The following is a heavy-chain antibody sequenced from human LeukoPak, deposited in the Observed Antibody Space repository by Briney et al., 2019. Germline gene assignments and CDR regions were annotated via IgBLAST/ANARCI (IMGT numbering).Heavy chain of an antibody. V-gene: IGHV3-30*12. J-gene: IGHJ4*02. Sequence: GGSLRLSCAASGFTFSSYGMHWVRQAPGKGLEWVAVISYDGSNKYYADSVKGRFTISRDNSKNTLYLQMNSLRAEDTAVYYCARNYGAKTALFFDYWGQGTLVTVSS. D-gene: IGHD4-17*01. CDR3: ARNYGAKTALFFDY. CDR1: GFTFSSYG. CDR2: ISYDGSNK.